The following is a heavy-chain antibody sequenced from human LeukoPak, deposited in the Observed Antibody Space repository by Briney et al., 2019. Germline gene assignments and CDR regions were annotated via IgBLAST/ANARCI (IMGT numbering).Heavy chain of an antibody. CDR1: GFTFSSYG. CDR3: AKEYGDYQGFDL. CDR2: IWYDGSNK. D-gene: IGHD4-17*01. J-gene: IGHJ5*02. V-gene: IGHV3-33*03. Sequence: PGRSLRLSCAASGFTFSSYGMHWVRQAPGKGLEWVAVIWYDGSNKYYADSVKGRFTISRDNSKNTVYLQMNSLIPEDTAVFYCAKEYGDYQGFDLWGQGTLVTVSS.